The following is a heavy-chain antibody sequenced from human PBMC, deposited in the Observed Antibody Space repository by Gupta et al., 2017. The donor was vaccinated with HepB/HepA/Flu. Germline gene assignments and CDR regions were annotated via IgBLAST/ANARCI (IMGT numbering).Heavy chain of an antibody. CDR1: GFTFGTYA. Sequence: VQLVESGGGVVQPGRSLRISCAASGFTFGTYAIHWVRQAPGKGLECVAVISHDEKNQYYADSVKGRFTISRDNSKNMLFLQMTGLRVEDTAVYYCARDGENGYNDLDSWGQGTLVTVSS. CDR2: ISHDEKNQ. V-gene: IGHV3-30*04. J-gene: IGHJ4*02. CDR3: ARDGENGYNDLDS. D-gene: IGHD5-24*01.